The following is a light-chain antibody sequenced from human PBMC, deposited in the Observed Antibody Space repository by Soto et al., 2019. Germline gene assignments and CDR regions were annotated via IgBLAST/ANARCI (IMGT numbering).Light chain of an antibody. Sequence: EIVMTQSPATRSVSPGERATLSCRTSQSVTNNLAWYQQNPGQAPRLLFYVESTRATGVPARFSGSGSGTDFTLTIHSLQSEDFAVYFCQQYHNWPWTFGQGTKVEIK. CDR2: VES. J-gene: IGKJ1*01. CDR1: QSVTNN. CDR3: QQYHNWPWT. V-gene: IGKV3-15*01.